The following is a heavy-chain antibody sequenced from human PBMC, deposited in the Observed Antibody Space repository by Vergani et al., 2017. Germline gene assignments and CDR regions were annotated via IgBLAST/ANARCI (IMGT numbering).Heavy chain of an antibody. CDR3: AALRGYSGYEFDP. J-gene: IGHJ5*02. CDR2: INHSGST. CDR1: GGSFSGYY. V-gene: IGHV4-34*01. Sequence: QVQLQQWGAGLLKPSETLSLTCAVYGGSFSGYYWSWIRQPPGKGLEWIGEINHSGSTNYNPSLKRRVTISVDTSKNQFSLKLSSVTAADTAVYYCAALRGYSGYEFDPWGQGTLVTVSS. D-gene: IGHD5-12*01.